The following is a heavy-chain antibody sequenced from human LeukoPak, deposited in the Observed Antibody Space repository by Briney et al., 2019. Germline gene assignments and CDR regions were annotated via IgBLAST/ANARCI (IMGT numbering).Heavy chain of an antibody. CDR1: GFTFSSYA. V-gene: IGHV3-30*04. Sequence: PGRSLRLSCAASGFTFSSYAMHWVRQAPGKGLEWVAVISYDGSNKYYADSVKGRFTISRDNSKNTLYLQMNSLRAVDTAVYYCARDGRYCSSTSCLYYYYGMDVWGKGTTVTVSS. CDR2: ISYDGSNK. J-gene: IGHJ6*04. CDR3: ARDGRYCSSTSCLYYYYGMDV. D-gene: IGHD2-2*01.